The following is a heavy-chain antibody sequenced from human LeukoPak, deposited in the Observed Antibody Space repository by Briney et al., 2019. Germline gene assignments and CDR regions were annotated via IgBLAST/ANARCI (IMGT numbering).Heavy chain of an antibody. V-gene: IGHV3-33*01. CDR3: TRDQGVD. J-gene: IGHJ4*02. CDR2: IWYDGSDS. Sequence: GGSLRLSCAASGFTFSSNGMHWVRQAPGKGLEWVAVIWYDGSDSYYADSVKGRFTISRDNSKDTLYLQMNSLRVEDTAVYYCTRDQGVDWGQGTLVTVSS. CDR1: GFTFSSNG. D-gene: IGHD3-10*01.